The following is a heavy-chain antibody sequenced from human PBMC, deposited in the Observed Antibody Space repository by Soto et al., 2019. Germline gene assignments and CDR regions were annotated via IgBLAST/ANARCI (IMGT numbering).Heavy chain of an antibody. J-gene: IGHJ6*02. CDR2: ISSSSSYI. Sequence: GGSLRLSCAASGFTFSSYSMNWVRQAPGKGLEWVSSISSSSSYIYYADSVKGRFTISRDNAKNSLYLQMNSLRAEDTAVYYWARAATSYYYGMDVWGQGTTVTVSS. CDR3: ARAATSYYYGMDV. D-gene: IGHD1-26*01. CDR1: GFTFSSYS. V-gene: IGHV3-21*01.